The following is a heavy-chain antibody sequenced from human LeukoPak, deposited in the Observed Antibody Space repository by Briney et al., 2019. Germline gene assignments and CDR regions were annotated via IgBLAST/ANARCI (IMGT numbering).Heavy chain of an antibody. CDR3: ARAVEMATTPFDY. D-gene: IGHD5-24*01. J-gene: IGHJ4*02. CDR1: GYSYTSYW. CDR2: IYPGDSDT. Sequence: GESLKISCKGSGYSYTSYWIGWVRQMPGKGLEWMGIIYPGDSDTRYSPSFQGQVTISADKSISTAYLQWSSLKASDTAMYYCARAVEMATTPFDYWGQGTLVTVSS. V-gene: IGHV5-51*01.